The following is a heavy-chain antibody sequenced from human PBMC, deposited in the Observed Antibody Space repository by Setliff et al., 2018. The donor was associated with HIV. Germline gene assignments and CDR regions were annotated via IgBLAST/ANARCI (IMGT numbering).Heavy chain of an antibody. CDR3: ARDRIEVLADSPHDVFDI. Sequence: KTSETLSLTCAVSGDSVSGYYWSWIRQPAGRGLEWIGRVHNSAGSNYNPSLKSRVTMSVDTAKNQLSLKLTAVSAADTAVYYCARDRIEVLADSPHDVFDIWGRGIMVTV. D-gene: IGHD3-22*01. J-gene: IGHJ3*02. V-gene: IGHV4-4*07. CDR2: VHNSAGS. CDR1: GDSVSGYY.